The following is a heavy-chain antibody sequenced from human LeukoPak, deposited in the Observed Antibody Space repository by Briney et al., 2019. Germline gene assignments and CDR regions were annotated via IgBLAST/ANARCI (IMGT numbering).Heavy chain of an antibody. J-gene: IGHJ4*02. CDR3: ARDSYGDYVTYGY. Sequence: SETLSLTCTVSGGSISSYYWSWIRQPPGKGLEWIGYIYYSGSTNYNPSLKSRVTISVDTSKNQFSLKLSSVTAADTAVYYCARDSYGDYVTYGYWGQGTLVTVSS. D-gene: IGHD4-17*01. V-gene: IGHV4-59*01. CDR1: GGSISSYY. CDR2: IYYSGST.